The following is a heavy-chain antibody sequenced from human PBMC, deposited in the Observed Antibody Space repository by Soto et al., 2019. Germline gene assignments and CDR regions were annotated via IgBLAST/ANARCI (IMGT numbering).Heavy chain of an antibody. CDR1: GITFGEYA. Sequence: GGSLRLSCTASGITFGEYAMTCVRQAPGKGMEWVGFIKSKTYGRTKEYAASVKGRFTISRDDSKSIAYLQMNSLKTEDTAVYYCTVDLQHYSASWSSFWGQRLLVTFSS. D-gene: IGHD3-10*01. J-gene: IGHJ4*02. CDR3: TVDLQHYSASWSSF. CDR2: IKSKTYGRTK. V-gene: IGHV3-49*04.